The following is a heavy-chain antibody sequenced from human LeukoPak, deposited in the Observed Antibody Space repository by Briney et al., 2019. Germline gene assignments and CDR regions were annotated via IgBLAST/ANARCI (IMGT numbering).Heavy chain of an antibody. Sequence: GGSLRLSCAASGFTFSSFSMNWVRQAPGKGLEWVSYVSSTSSTIYYADSVKGRFTISRDNAKNSLYLQMNSLRAEDTAVYYCARAHPGDYSDFQFDYWGQGTLVTVSS. J-gene: IGHJ4*02. D-gene: IGHD4-11*01. V-gene: IGHV3-48*01. CDR1: GFTFSSFS. CDR2: VSSTSSTI. CDR3: ARAHPGDYSDFQFDY.